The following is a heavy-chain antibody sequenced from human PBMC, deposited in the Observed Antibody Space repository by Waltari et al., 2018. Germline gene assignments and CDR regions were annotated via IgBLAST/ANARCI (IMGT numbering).Heavy chain of an antibody. Sequence: QVQLQQWGAGLLKPSETLSLTCAVYGGSLGGYYWTWIRQSPGKGLKWIGEIDSSGSTNYNPSLKSRVTISLDTSKTQFSLKLTSVTAADTALYYCARGGGSLWVWGQGNLVTVSS. CDR2: IDSSGST. V-gene: IGHV4-34*01. J-gene: IGHJ4*02. CDR3: ARGGGSLWV. CDR1: GGSLGGYY. D-gene: IGHD2-21*01.